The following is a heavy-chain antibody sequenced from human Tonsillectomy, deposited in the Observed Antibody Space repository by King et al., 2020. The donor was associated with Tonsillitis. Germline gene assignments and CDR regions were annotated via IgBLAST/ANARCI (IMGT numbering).Heavy chain of an antibody. Sequence: EQLVQSGAEVKKPGSSVKVSCKASGDTFSSYTISWVRQAPGQGLEWMGWIIPILGIPNYAQRFQGRVTITADKSTSTAYMELSSLRSDDTAVYYCARSGAGMGNCFDYWGQGTLVTVSS. CDR2: IIPILGIP. D-gene: IGHD1-1*01. V-gene: IGHV1-69*09. CDR1: GDTFSSYT. CDR3: ARSGAGMGNCFDY. J-gene: IGHJ4*02.